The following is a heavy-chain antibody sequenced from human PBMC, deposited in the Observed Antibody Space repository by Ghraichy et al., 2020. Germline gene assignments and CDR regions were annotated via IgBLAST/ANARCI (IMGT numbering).Heavy chain of an antibody. V-gene: IGHV4-59*01. D-gene: IGHD2-15*01. CDR2: IYYSGST. CDR3: ASMGVAATPDYFDY. CDR1: GGSISSYY. J-gene: IGHJ4*02. Sequence: SQTLSLTCTVSGGSISSYYWSWIRQPPGKGLEWIGYIYYSGSTNYNPSLKSRVTISVDTSKNQFSLKLSSVTAADTAVYYCASMGVAATPDYFDYWGQGTLVTVSS.